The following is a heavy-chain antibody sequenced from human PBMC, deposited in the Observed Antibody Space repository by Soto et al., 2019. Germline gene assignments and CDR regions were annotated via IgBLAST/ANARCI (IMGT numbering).Heavy chain of an antibody. V-gene: IGHV4-39*01. Sequence: PSDTLSLTCTVSGGSINSNSYYWGWIRQPPGKGLEWIGSMSYSGSTYYNPSLKSRVTISLYTSRKQFSLELSSVTAADTAVYYCARLAYDSSGSYTWGWHYFDYWGQGTLVTVS. CDR2: MSYSGST. J-gene: IGHJ4*02. CDR3: ARLAYDSSGSYTWGWHYFDY. D-gene: IGHD3-22*01. CDR1: GGSINSNSYY.